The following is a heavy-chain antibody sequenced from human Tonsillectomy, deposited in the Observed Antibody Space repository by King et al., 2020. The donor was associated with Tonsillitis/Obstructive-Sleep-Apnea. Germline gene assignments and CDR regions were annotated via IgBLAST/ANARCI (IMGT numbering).Heavy chain of an antibody. CDR3: ATFLTPGDAVAS. D-gene: IGHD2/OR15-2a*01. Sequence: VQLVESGAEVKKPGESLRISCKGSGYSFTSYWISWVRQMPGKGLEWMGRIDPSDSYTNYSPSFQGHVTISADKSISTAYLQWSSLKASDTAMYYCATFLTPGDAVASWGQGTWSPSPQ. V-gene: IGHV5-10-1*03. CDR2: IDPSDSYT. J-gene: IGHJ5*02. CDR1: GYSFTSYW.